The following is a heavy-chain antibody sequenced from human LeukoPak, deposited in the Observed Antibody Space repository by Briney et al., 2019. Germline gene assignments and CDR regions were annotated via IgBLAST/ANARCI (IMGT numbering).Heavy chain of an antibody. Sequence: GGSLRLSCAASGFTFSSYAMHWVRQAPGKGLEWVAVISYDGSNKYYADSVKGRFTISRDNSKNTLYPQMNSLRAEDTAVYYCASAAGGDYWGQGTLVTVSS. CDR3: ASAAGGDY. V-gene: IGHV3-30-3*01. CDR1: GFTFSSYA. CDR2: ISYDGSNK. D-gene: IGHD2-15*01. J-gene: IGHJ4*02.